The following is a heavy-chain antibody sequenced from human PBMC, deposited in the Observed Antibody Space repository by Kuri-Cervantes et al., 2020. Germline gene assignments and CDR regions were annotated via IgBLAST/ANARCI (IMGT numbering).Heavy chain of an antibody. CDR3: ARDVVVVPAANYYYGMDV. D-gene: IGHD2-2*01. Sequence: ASVKVSCKASGYTFTGYYMHWVRQAPGQGLEWMGWINPNSGGTNYAQKFQGRVTMTRDTSISTAYMELSRLRSDDTAVYYRARDVVVVPAANYYYGMDVWGQGTTVTVSS. J-gene: IGHJ6*02. CDR1: GYTFTGYY. CDR2: INPNSGGT. V-gene: IGHV1-2*02.